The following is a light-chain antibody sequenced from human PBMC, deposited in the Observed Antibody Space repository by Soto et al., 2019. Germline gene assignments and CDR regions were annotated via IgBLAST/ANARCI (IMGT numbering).Light chain of an antibody. CDR3: QQSYSTPPDT. J-gene: IGKJ2*01. V-gene: IGKV1-39*01. CDR1: QSISKY. Sequence: DIQMTRSPSSLSASVGDRVTITCRASQSISKYLNWYQQKPGQAPNLLIYAASTLQSGVPSRFSGSGSGTDFTLTISSLQPEDLATYYCQQSYSTPPDTFGQGTKLEIK. CDR2: AAS.